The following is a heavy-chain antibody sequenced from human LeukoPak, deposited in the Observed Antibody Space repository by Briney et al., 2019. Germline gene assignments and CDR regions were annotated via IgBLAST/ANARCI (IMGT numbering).Heavy chain of an antibody. CDR3: ARGRMVTTNYYIDV. CDR2: INHSGST. V-gene: IGHV4-34*01. CDR1: GGSFSGYY. J-gene: IGHJ6*03. Sequence: SETLSLTCAVSGGSFSGYYWSWIRQPPGKGLEWMGEINHSGSTNYNPSLKSRVTISVDTSKNQFSLKLSSVTAADTAVYYCARGRMVTTNYYIDVWGKGTTVTVSS. D-gene: IGHD4-17*01.